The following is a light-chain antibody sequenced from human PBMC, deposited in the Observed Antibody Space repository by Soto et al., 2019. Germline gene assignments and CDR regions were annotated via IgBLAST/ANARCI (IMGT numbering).Light chain of an antibody. CDR1: SSDVGGYNY. CDR2: DVS. V-gene: IGLV2-14*01. J-gene: IGLJ1*01. Sequence: QSVLTQPASLSGAPGQSISISCTGTSSDVGGYNYVSWYQQHPGKAPKLMIYDVSYRPSGVSNRFSGSKSGNTASLTISGLQAEDEADYYCNSYTSSSTLYVFGTGTKVTVL. CDR3: NSYTSSSTLYV.